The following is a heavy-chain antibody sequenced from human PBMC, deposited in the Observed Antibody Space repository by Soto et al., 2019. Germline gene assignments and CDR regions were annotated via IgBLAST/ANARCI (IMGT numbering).Heavy chain of an antibody. Sequence: GASVKVSCKASGYTFTSYYMHWVRQAPGQGLEWMGIINPSGGSTSYAQKFQGRVTITAGKSTSTAYMELSSLRSEDTAVYYCASSADILTGYYAYWGQGTLVTVSS. D-gene: IGHD3-9*01. CDR1: GYTFTSYY. CDR2: INPSGGST. CDR3: ASSADILTGYYAY. J-gene: IGHJ4*02. V-gene: IGHV1-46*01.